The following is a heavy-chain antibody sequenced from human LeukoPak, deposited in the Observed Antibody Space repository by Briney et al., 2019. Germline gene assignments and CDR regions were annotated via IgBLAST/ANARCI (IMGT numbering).Heavy chain of an antibody. CDR1: GYTFTGYY. J-gene: IGHJ4*02. Sequence: ASVKVSCKVSGYTFTGYYMHWVRQAPGQGLEWMGWINPNSGGTNYAQKFQGRVTMTRDTSISTAYMELSRLRSDDTAVYYCASNQGGYSGYALDYWGQGTLVTVSS. V-gene: IGHV1-2*02. CDR2: INPNSGGT. CDR3: ASNQGGYSGYALDY. D-gene: IGHD5-12*01.